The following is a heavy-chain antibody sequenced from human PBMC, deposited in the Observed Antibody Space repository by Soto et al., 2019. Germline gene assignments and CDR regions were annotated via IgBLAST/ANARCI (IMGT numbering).Heavy chain of an antibody. CDR3: ARGPYYYDSSGYYYWDY. D-gene: IGHD3-22*01. Sequence: SVKVSCKASGGTFSSYAISWVRQAPGQGLEWMGGIIPIFGTANYAQKFQGRVTITADESTSTAYMELSSLRSEDTAVYYCARGPYYYDSSGYYYWDYWGQGTLVTVSS. V-gene: IGHV1-69*13. CDR1: GGTFSSYA. J-gene: IGHJ4*02. CDR2: IIPIFGTA.